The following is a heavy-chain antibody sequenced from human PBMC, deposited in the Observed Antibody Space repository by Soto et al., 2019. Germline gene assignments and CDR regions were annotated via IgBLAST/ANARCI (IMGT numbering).Heavy chain of an antibody. CDR3: ARLAEGPKLRWSAGYNWFDP. V-gene: IGHV4-31*03. CDR1: GVSISSGGYY. J-gene: IGHJ5*02. Sequence: PSETLSLTCTVSGVSISSGGYYWSWIRQHPGKGLEWIGYIYYSGSTYYNPSLKSRVTMSVDTSKNQFSLKLSSVTAADTAVYYCARLAEGPKLRWSAGYNWFDPWGQGTLVTVSS. D-gene: IGHD4-17*01. CDR2: IYYSGST.